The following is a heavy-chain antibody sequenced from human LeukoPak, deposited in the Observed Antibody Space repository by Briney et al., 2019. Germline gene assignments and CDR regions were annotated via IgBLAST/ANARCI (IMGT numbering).Heavy chain of an antibody. D-gene: IGHD1-26*01. CDR1: GYAFTGYY. CDR3: ARGGGPTPTSGFDY. Sequence: ASVKVSCKASGYAFTGYYVHWVRRAPGQGLEWMGWINPDNDGTNYAQKFQGRVTMTGDTSISSAYMDLNRLRSDDTAVYFCARGGGPTPTSGFDYWGQGTLVTVSS. V-gene: IGHV1-2*02. J-gene: IGHJ4*02. CDR2: INPDNDGT.